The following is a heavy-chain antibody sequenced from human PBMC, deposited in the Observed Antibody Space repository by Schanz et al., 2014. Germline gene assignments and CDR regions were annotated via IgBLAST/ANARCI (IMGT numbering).Heavy chain of an antibody. CDR2: SSYDVSIK. V-gene: IGHV3-30*04. J-gene: IGHJ3*02. CDR1: GFTFSSYA. CDR3: AKVGPYSGSLGAFDI. Sequence: QVQLVESGGGVVQPGRSLRLSCAASGFTFSSYAMRWVRQAPGKGLEWVALSSYDVSIKDYSDSVKGRFTISRDNSKDTLYLQMNSLRAEDSAVYYCAKVGPYSGSLGAFDIWGQGTMVTVSS. D-gene: IGHD1-26*01.